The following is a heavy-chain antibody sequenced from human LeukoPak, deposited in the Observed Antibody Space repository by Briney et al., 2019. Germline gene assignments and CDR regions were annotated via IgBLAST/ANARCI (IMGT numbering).Heavy chain of an antibody. J-gene: IGHJ4*02. CDR3: ARDRLHYGEYEKTFDY. V-gene: IGHV3-48*01. CDR1: GFTFSSYS. CDR2: ISYSSSTI. Sequence: GESLRLSCAASGFTFSSYSMNWARQAPGKGLEWVSYISYSSSTIYYADSVKGRFTISRDNAKNSLYLQMDSLRAEDTVVYYCARDRLHYGEYEKTFDYWGQGTLVTVSS. D-gene: IGHD4-17*01.